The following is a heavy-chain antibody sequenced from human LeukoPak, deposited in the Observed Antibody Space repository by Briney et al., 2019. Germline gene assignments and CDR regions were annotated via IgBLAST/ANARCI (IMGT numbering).Heavy chain of an antibody. CDR2: IYPGDSAT. V-gene: IGHV5-51*01. CDR1: EYSFTSYW. J-gene: IGHJ4*02. Sequence: GDSLKISCKDSEYSFTSYWIGWVLQMHGKGLEWMEIIYPGDSATRYSPSFQGQVTISADKSISTAYLQWSSLKASATAMFYCASRPSGSYLFDYWGQGTLVTVSS. D-gene: IGHD1-26*01. CDR3: ASRPSGSYLFDY.